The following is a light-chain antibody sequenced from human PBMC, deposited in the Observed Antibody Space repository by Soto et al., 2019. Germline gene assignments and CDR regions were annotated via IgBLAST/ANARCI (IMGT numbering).Light chain of an antibody. V-gene: IGKV3-15*01. CDR2: GAS. CDR3: QQYNNWPYT. CDR1: QSVSSN. J-gene: IGKJ2*01. Sequence: EIVMTQSPATLSVSPGERATLSCRASQSVSSNLAWYQQKPGQAPRLLIYGASPRATGIPARFSGSGSETEFTLTISSLQSEDFAVYYCQQYNNWPYTVGQGTKLEIK.